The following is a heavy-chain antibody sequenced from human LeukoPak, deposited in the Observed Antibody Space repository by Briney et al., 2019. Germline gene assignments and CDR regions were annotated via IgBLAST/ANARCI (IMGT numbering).Heavy chain of an antibody. D-gene: IGHD2-21*01. CDR1: GGSFSGYY. CDR2: INHSGST. V-gene: IGHV4-34*01. Sequence: SETLSLTCAVYGGSFSGYYWSWIRQPPGKGLEWIGEINHSGSTNYNPSLKSRVTISVDTSKNQFSLKLSSVTAADTAVYYCASSGYCGGACYNWFDPWGQGTLVTVSS. CDR3: ASSGYCGGACYNWFDP. J-gene: IGHJ5*02.